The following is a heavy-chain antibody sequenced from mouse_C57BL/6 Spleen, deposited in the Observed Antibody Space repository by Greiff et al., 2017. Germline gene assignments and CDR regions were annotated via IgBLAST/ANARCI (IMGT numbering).Heavy chain of an antibody. Sequence: EVKLVESGGGLVKPGGSLKLSCAASGFTFSSYAMSWVRQTPEKRLAWVATISDGGSYTYYPDNVKGRFTISRDNAKNNLYLQMSHLKSEDTAMYYCARDYYGSSDFDYGGQGTTLTVSS. CDR1: GFTFSSYA. V-gene: IGHV5-4*01. J-gene: IGHJ2*01. CDR3: ARDYYGSSDFDY. D-gene: IGHD1-1*01. CDR2: ISDGGSYT.